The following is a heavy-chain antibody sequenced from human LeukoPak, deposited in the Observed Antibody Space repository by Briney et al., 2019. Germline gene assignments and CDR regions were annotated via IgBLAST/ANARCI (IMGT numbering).Heavy chain of an antibody. D-gene: IGHD1-26*01. CDR1: GGSISSSSYY. J-gene: IGHJ4*02. CDR3: ASLRERSYYARGFDY. Sequence: SETLSLTCTVSGGSISSSSYYWGWIRQPPGKGLEWIGSIYYSGSTFYSPSLKSRVTISVDTSKNQFSLKLSSVTAADTAVYYCASLRERSYYARGFDYWGQGTLVTVSS. V-gene: IGHV4-39*01. CDR2: IYYSGST.